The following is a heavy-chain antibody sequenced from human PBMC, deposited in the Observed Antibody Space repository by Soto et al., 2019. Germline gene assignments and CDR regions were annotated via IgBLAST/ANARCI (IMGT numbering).Heavy chain of an antibody. D-gene: IGHD6-13*01. J-gene: IGHJ3*02. CDR3: ARDSRGGQQLVGDAFDI. CDR1: GYTFTSYG. CDR2: ISAYNGNT. V-gene: IGHV1-18*01. Sequence: QVQLVQSGAEVKKPGASVKVSCKASGYTFTSYGISWVRQAPGQGLAWMVWISAYNGNTNYAQKLQGRDTMTTDTSTSTAYMELRSLRADDTAVYYCARDSRGGQQLVGDAFDIWGQGTMVTVSS.